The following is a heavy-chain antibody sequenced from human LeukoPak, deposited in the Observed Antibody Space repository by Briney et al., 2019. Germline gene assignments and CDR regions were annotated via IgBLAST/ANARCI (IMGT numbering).Heavy chain of an antibody. J-gene: IGHJ4*02. V-gene: IGHV3-21*01. Sequence: GGSLRLSCAASGFTFTTYSMNWVRQAPGKGLEWVSFISSSGSYIYYADSVKGRFTISRDNAKNSLYLQMNSLRAEDTAVYYCARDESSSWYVDYWGQGTLVTVSS. CDR3: ARDESSSWYVDY. CDR2: ISSSGSYI. D-gene: IGHD6-6*01. CDR1: GFTFTTYS.